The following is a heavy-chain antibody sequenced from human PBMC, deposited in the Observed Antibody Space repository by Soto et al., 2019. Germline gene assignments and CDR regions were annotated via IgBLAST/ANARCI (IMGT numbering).Heavy chain of an antibody. CDR3: ARGDDFAGNDYFDY. V-gene: IGHV4-39*01. CDR1: GGSISSGFYY. D-gene: IGHD1-1*01. CDR2: QYYAGST. J-gene: IGHJ4*02. Sequence: KPSETLSLTCTVSGGSISSGFYYWGWIRQPPGKGLEYIGSQYYAGSTYYNPSLKSRVTILVDTSKNQFSLKLSSVTAADTAVYFCARGDDFAGNDYFDYWGQGTLVTVS.